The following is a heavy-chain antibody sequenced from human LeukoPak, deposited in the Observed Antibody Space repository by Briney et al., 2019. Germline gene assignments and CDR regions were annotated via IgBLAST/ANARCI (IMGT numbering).Heavy chain of an antibody. CDR3: ARVRDNPHWYFDY. CDR2: IYYSGNT. CDR1: GGSISGYY. V-gene: IGHV4-59*01. D-gene: IGHD5-24*01. Sequence: PSETLSLTCTVSGGSISGYYWSWIRRPPGKGLEWIGYIYYSGNTNYNPSLKGRVTISVDTSKNQFSLKLSSVTAADTAMYYCARVRDNPHWYFDYWGQGTLVTVSS. J-gene: IGHJ4*02.